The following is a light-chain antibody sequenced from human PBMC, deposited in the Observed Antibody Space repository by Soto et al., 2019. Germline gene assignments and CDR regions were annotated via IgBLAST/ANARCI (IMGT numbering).Light chain of an antibody. J-gene: IGKJ3*01. V-gene: IGKV3-20*01. CDR3: QQYGSSHFT. CDR1: QSVSSSY. CDR2: AAS. Sequence: EIVLTQSPGTLSLSPGERATLSCRASQSVSSSYLAWYQQKPGQAPRLLIYAASSRATGIPDRFSGSGSGTDFTLTISRLEPEDFAVYYCQQYGSSHFTFGPATEAEIK.